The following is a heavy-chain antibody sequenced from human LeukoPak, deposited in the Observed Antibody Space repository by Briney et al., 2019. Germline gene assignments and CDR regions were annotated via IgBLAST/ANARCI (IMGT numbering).Heavy chain of an antibody. CDR3: AREKMTTITTIDY. D-gene: IGHD4-11*01. CDR1: GDSISTYY. CDR2: IYISGTP. Sequence: SDTLSLTCSVSGDSISTYYWTWLRQPAGKGLEWIGRIYISGTPNYNPSLRGRVTMSIDTSMNQFSLKLTSVTAADTAVYYCAREKMTTITTIDYWGQGTLVTVSS. V-gene: IGHV4-4*07. J-gene: IGHJ4*02.